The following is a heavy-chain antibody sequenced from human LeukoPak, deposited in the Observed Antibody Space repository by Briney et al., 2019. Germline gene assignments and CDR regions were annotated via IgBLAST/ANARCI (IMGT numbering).Heavy chain of an antibody. D-gene: IGHD3-22*01. CDR1: GGTFSSCA. V-gene: IGHV1-69*06. CDR2: IIPIFGTA. CDR3: ARVQHYYDSSGYFVYYMDV. J-gene: IGHJ6*03. Sequence: SVKVSCKASGGTFSSCAISWVRQAPGQGLEWMGGIIPIFGTANYAQKFQGRVTITADKSTSTAYMEPSSLRSEDTAVYYCARVQHYYDSSGYFVYYMDVWGKGTTVTVSS.